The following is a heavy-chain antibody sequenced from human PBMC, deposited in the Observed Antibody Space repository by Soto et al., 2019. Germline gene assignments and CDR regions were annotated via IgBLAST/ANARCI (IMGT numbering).Heavy chain of an antibody. CDR3: ARTMVRGVIIDY. V-gene: IGHV4-31*03. CDR2: IYYSGST. D-gene: IGHD3-10*01. J-gene: IGHJ4*02. Sequence: SETLSLTCTVSGGSISSGGYYWSWIRQHPGKGLEWIGYIYYSGSTYYNPSLKSRVTISVDTSKNQFSLKLSSVTAADTAVYYCARTMVRGVIIDYWGQGTLVTVSS. CDR1: GGSISSGGYY.